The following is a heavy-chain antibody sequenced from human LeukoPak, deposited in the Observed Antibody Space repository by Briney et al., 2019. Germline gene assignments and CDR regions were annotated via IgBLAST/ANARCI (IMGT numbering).Heavy chain of an antibody. CDR3: ARGPGVTYYYYYYMDV. CDR2: IRSNGGST. CDR1: GFTFNSYA. V-gene: IGHV3-64*01. Sequence: PGGSLRLSCAASGFTFNSYAMHWVRQAPGEGLEYVSAIRSNGGSTYYANSVKGRFTISRDNSKNTLYLQMGSLRAEDMAVYYCARGPGVTYYYYYYMDVWGKGTTVTVSS. D-gene: IGHD2-21*02. J-gene: IGHJ6*03.